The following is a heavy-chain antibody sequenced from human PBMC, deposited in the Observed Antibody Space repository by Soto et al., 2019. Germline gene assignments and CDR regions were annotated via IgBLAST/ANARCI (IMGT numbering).Heavy chain of an antibody. J-gene: IGHJ6*03. CDR3: ARGGSGSYYIFHYYYMDV. CDR2: IWYDGSNK. V-gene: IGHV3-33*01. Sequence: QVQLVESGGGVVQPGRSLRLSCAASGFTFSSYGMHWVRQAPGKGLEWVAVIWYDGSNKYYADSVKGRFTISRDNSKNTLYLKMNSLGVEDTAVYYCARGGSGSYYIFHYYYMDVWGKGTTVTVSS. D-gene: IGHD3-10*01. CDR1: GFTFSSYG.